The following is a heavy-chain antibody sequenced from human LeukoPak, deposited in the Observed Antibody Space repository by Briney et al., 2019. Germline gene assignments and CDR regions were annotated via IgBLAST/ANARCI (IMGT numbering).Heavy chain of an antibody. CDR3: AHTKYSYGSYYFDY. CDR2: IYWDDDK. J-gene: IGHJ4*02. CDR1: GFSLRTSGVG. Sequence: SGPTLVHPTPPLTLTCTFSGFSLRTSGVGVGWIRQPPEKALEWLALIYWDDDKRYSPSLKSRLTITKDTSKNQVVLTMTNMDPVDTATYYCAHTKYSYGSYYFDYWGQGTLVTVSS. D-gene: IGHD5-18*01. V-gene: IGHV2-5*02.